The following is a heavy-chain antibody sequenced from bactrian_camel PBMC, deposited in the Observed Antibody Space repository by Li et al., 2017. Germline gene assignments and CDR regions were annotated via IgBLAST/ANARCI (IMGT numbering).Heavy chain of an antibody. Sequence: VQLVESGGGLVQPGDSLRVSCAVSGFTSSRAYMSWVRQAPGKGLEWVSTINNSGGTTYSADSVKGRFTISRDNAKNTLYLQMNSLKPEDTAMYYCRADRGAFGCPDYWGQGTQVTVSS. V-gene: IGHV3S40*01. CDR1: GFTSSRAY. D-gene: IGHD3*01. CDR2: INNSGGTT. CDR3: RADRGAFGCPDY. J-gene: IGHJ4*01.